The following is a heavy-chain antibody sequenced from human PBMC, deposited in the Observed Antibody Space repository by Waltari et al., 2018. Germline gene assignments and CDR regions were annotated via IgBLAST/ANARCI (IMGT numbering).Heavy chain of an antibody. CDR3: ARGRNNGRSGYDI. J-gene: IGHJ3*02. CDR2: ISSSSSTI. V-gene: IGHV3-48*01. Sequence: EVQLVDSGGGLVQPGGSLRLSCAASGFTFSSSSMNWVRQAPGKGLEWVSYISSSSSTIYYVDSVKGRFTISRDNADNSLYLQMNSLRAEDTAVYYCARGRNNGRSGYDIWGQGTMVTVSS. D-gene: IGHD3-22*01. CDR1: GFTFSSSS.